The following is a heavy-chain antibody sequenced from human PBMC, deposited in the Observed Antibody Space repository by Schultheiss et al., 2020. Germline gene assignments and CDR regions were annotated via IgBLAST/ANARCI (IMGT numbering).Heavy chain of an antibody. CDR2: ISYDGSNK. Sequence: GGSLRLSCAASGFTFSSYGMHWVRQAPGKGLEWVAVISYDGSNKYYADSVKGRFTISRDNSKNTLYLQMNSLRAEDTAVYYCARDTWPQYYYYYGMDVWGQGTTVTVSS. D-gene: IGHD3-16*01. V-gene: IGHV3-30*03. J-gene: IGHJ6*02. CDR1: GFTFSSYG. CDR3: ARDTWPQYYYYYGMDV.